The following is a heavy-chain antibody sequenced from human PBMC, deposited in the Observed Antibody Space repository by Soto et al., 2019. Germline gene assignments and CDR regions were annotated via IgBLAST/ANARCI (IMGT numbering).Heavy chain of an antibody. V-gene: IGHV4-59*01. CDR2: IYYSGST. CDR1: GGSISSYY. Sequence: SETLSLTCTVSGGSISSYYWSWIRQPPGKGLEWIGYIYYSGSTNYNPSLKSRVTISVDTSKNQFSLKLSSVTAADTAVYYRARAEGGIAAAGLDYWGQGTLVTVSS. J-gene: IGHJ4*02. CDR3: ARAEGGIAAAGLDY. D-gene: IGHD6-13*01.